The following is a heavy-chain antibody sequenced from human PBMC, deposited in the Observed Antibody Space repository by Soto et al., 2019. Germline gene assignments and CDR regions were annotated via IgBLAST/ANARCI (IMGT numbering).Heavy chain of an antibody. V-gene: IGHV3-11*01. J-gene: IGHJ6*02. CDR2: ISSSGTII. Sequence: QVQLVESGGGLVKPGGSLRLSCAASGFTFSDYYMSWIRQAPGKGLEWLSHISSSGTIIYYADSVKGRFTISRDNAKNSLYLQMNSLRVEDTAVYYCARAPSVVVPFYGLDVWGQGTTVTVSS. CDR3: ARAPSVVVPFYGLDV. D-gene: IGHD2-2*01. CDR1: GFTFSDYY.